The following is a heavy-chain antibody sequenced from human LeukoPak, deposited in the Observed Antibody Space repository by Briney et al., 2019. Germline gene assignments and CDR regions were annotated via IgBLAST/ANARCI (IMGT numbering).Heavy chain of an antibody. D-gene: IGHD2-15*01. Sequence: PGGSLRLSCAASGFTFDDYAMHWVRQAPGKGPVWVSRINDDGSGTSYADSVKGRFTISRDDAKSTLYLQMNSLRAEDTAVYYCVRGGASTWSWGQGTLVTVSS. V-gene: IGHV3-74*01. CDR2: INDDGSGT. CDR1: GFTFDDYA. CDR3: VRGGASTWS. J-gene: IGHJ5*02.